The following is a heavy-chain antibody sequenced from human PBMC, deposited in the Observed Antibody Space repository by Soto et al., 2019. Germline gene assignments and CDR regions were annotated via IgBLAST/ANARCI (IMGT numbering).Heavy chain of an antibody. D-gene: IGHD1-7*01. Sequence: GGSLRLSCAASGFTFSNAWMSWVRQAPGKGLEWVGRIKSKTDGGTTDYAAPVKGRFTISRDDSKNTLYLQMNSLKTEDTAVYYCTTDLSGVYNWNYVAGENWFDPWGQGTLVTVSS. CDR1: GFTFSNAW. V-gene: IGHV3-15*01. CDR3: TTDLSGVYNWNYVAGENWFDP. CDR2: IKSKTDGGTT. J-gene: IGHJ5*02.